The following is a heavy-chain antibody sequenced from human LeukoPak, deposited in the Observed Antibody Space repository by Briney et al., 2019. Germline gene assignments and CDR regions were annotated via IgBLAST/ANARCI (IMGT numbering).Heavy chain of an antibody. CDR1: GGTFSSYA. CDR2: IIPIFGTA. V-gene: IGHV1-69*13. J-gene: IGHJ4*02. CDR3: ARGIEQQLKTLYY. Sequence: ASVKVSCKASGGTFSSYAISWVRQAPGQGLEWMGGIIPIFGTANYAQKFQGRVTITADESTSTAYMELSSLRSEDTAVYYCARGIEQQLKTLYYWGQGTLVTVSS. D-gene: IGHD6-13*01.